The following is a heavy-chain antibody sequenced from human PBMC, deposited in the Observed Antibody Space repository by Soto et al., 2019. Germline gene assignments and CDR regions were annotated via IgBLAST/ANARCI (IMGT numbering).Heavy chain of an antibody. CDR3: ARWKAEQWLGNTGYFDL. J-gene: IGHJ2*01. D-gene: IGHD6-19*01. Sequence: QVQLQESGPGLVKPSETLSLTCTVSGGSISSYYWSWIRQPPGKGLEWIGYIYYSGSTNYNPSLKSRVTISVDTSKNQFSLKLSSVTAADTAVYYCARWKAEQWLGNTGYFDLWGRGTLVTVSS. V-gene: IGHV4-59*01. CDR1: GGSISSYY. CDR2: IYYSGST.